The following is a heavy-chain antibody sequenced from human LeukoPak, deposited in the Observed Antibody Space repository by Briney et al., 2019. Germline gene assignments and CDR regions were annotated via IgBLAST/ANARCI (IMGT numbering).Heavy chain of an antibody. CDR2: ISFSGNSI. V-gene: IGHV3-48*03. D-gene: IGHD1/OR15-1a*01. J-gene: IGHJ4*02. Sequence: GGSLRLSCAASGFIFSDYEMNWVRQAPGKGLEWVSFISFSGNSIYYADSVKGRFTISRDNAKNFLYLQMNSLRAEDTAVYYCARDNNANGDLEYLDFWGQGTLVTVSS. CDR1: GFIFSDYE. CDR3: ARDNNANGDLEYLDF.